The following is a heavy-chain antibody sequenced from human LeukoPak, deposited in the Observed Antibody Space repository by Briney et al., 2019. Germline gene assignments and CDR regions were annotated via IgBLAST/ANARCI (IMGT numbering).Heavy chain of an antibody. CDR1: GFTFRSST. J-gene: IGHJ5*02. V-gene: IGHV3-30-3*01. CDR3: ARSDSSGPDDWFDP. Sequence: PGGSLRLSCAASGFTFRSSTMNWVRQAPGKGLEWVAVISYDGSNKYYADSVKGRFTISRDNSKNTLYLQMNSLRAEDTAVYYCARSDSSGPDDWFDPWGQGTLVTVSS. CDR2: ISYDGSNK. D-gene: IGHD3-22*01.